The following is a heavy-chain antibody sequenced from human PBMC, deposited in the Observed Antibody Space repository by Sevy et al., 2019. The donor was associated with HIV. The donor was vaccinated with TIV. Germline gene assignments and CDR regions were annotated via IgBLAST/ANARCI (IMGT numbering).Heavy chain of an antibody. Sequence: ASVKVSCKASGYTFTGSYMHWVRQAPGQGLEWMGWINLNSGGPNYAQKFQGRVTMTRDTSISTAYMELSRLRSDDTAVYYCARDPDEYSSSLNGMDVWGQGTSVTVSS. CDR3: ARDPDEYSSSLNGMDV. CDR2: INLNSGGP. J-gene: IGHJ6*02. D-gene: IGHD6-6*01. V-gene: IGHV1-2*02. CDR1: GYTFTGSY.